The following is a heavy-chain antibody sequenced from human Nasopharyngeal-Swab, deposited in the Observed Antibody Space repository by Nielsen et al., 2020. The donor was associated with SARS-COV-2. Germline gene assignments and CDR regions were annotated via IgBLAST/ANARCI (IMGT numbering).Heavy chain of an antibody. CDR2: ITRNSGGI. CDR3: AKLGAQGAVADHFDS. CDR1: GFTFDDYA. V-gene: IGHV3-9*01. Sequence: SLKISCAASGFTFDDYAMHWVRQAPGKGLEWVSGITRNSGGIGYADSVKGRFTISRDNAKNSLYLQMNSLRPEDTALYYCAKLGAQGAVADHFDSWGQGTLVTVSS. J-gene: IGHJ4*02. D-gene: IGHD6-19*01.